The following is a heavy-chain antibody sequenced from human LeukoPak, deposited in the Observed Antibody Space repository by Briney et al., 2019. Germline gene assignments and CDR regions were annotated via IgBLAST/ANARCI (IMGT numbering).Heavy chain of an antibody. CDR3: ARDADTAMDLDWYFDL. CDR2: INWNGGST. D-gene: IGHD5-18*01. V-gene: IGHV3-20*04. Sequence: PGGSLRLSCAASGFTFDDYGMSWVRQAPGKGLEWVSGINWNGGSTGYADSVKGRFTISRDNAKNSLYLQMNSLGAEDTALYYCARDADTAMDLDWYFDLWGRGTLVTVSS. CDR1: GFTFDDYG. J-gene: IGHJ2*01.